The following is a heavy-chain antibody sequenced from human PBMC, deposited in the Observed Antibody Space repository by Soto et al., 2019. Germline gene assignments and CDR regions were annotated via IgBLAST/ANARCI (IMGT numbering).Heavy chain of an antibody. J-gene: IGHJ4*02. CDR2: IITLFGTS. D-gene: IGHD2-21*02. CDR3: AREVGYGDFSAALLD. CDR1: GGTFSSHS. V-gene: IGHV1-69*01. Sequence: VQLMQSGAEVKKPGSSVKVSCKASGGTFSSHSINWVRQAPGQGLEWMGGIITLFGTSNYAQNFQGRVTLTADQSTSTAYMKLNSLTSDDTAVYYCAREVGYGDFSAALLDWGQGTLVTVSS.